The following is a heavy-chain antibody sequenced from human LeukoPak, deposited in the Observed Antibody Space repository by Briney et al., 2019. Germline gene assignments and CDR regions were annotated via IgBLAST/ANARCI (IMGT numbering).Heavy chain of an antibody. D-gene: IGHD2-15*01. CDR2: INHSGST. CDR1: GGSFSGYY. CDR3: AREPATGGLDY. J-gene: IGHJ4*02. V-gene: IGHV4-34*01. Sequence: SETLSLTCAVYGGSFSGYYWSWIRQPPGKGLEWIGEINHSGSTNYNPSLKSRVTISVDTSKNQFSLKLSSVTAADTAVYYCAREPATGGLDYWGQGTLVTVSS.